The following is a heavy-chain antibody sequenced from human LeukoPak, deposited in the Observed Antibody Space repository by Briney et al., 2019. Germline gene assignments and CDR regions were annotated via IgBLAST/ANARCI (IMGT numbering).Heavy chain of an antibody. CDR3: AKEPDYGDYFDY. Sequence: QPGGSLRLSCAASGFTFSSYAMSWVRQAPGKGLEWVSSISGSADSTYYADSVKGRFTISRDNSKNTLYLQMNSLRAEDTAVYYCAKEPDYGDYFDYWGQGTLVTVPS. CDR1: GFTFSSYA. D-gene: IGHD4-17*01. J-gene: IGHJ4*02. V-gene: IGHV3-23*01. CDR2: ISGSADST.